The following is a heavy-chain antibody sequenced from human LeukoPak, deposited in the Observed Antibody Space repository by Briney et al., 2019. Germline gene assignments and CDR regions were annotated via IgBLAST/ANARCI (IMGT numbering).Heavy chain of an antibody. D-gene: IGHD3-22*01. CDR2: IYYSGST. Sequence: SETLSLTCTVSGGSISSYYWSWIRQPPGKGLEWIGYIYYSGSTNYNPSLKSRVTISVDTSKNQFSLKLSSVTAADTAVYYCARLPSYYYDSSGYYNAFDIWGQGTMVTVSS. CDR1: GGSISSYY. V-gene: IGHV4-59*08. CDR3: ARLPSYYYDSSGYYNAFDI. J-gene: IGHJ3*02.